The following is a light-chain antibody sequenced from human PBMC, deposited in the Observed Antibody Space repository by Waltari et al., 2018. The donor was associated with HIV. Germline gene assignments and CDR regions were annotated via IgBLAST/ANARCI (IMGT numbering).Light chain of an antibody. Sequence: ELVLTLSPVTLSLSPGEPAPLSCRASQSINKRFLGWYQHKPGQAPRLLIYSASSRTGGTPDRFSGSGSGTDFTLTINRLEPEDFAVYYCQHSGSSPGVTFGGGTKVDIK. J-gene: IGKJ4*01. CDR1: QSINKRF. CDR2: SAS. CDR3: QHSGSSPGVT. V-gene: IGKV3-20*01.